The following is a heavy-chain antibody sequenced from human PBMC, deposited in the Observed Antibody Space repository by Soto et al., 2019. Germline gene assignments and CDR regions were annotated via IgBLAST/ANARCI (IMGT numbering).Heavy chain of an antibody. D-gene: IGHD1-26*01. J-gene: IGHJ4*02. CDR2: ISGSGGST. CDR1: GFTFSSYA. CDR3: AKDFPFAMGATNGPFDY. Sequence: LRLSCAASGFTFSSYAMSWVRQAPGKGLEWVSAISGSGGSTYYADSVKGRFTISRDNSKNTPYLQMNSLRAEDAAVYYCAKDFPFAMGATNGPFDYWGQGTLVTVSS. V-gene: IGHV3-23*01.